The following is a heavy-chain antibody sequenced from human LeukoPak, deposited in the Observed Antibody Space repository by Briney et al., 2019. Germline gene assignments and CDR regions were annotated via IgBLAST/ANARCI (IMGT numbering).Heavy chain of an antibody. CDR1: SGSISSSNS. V-gene: IGHV4-4*02. CDR3: ARADIYGSGSSWFDP. CDR2: IYHSGTT. Sequence: SETLSLTCDVSSGSISSSNSWSWVRQPPGKGLEWIGEIYHSGTTNYSPSLKSRVSISVDRSRNQFSLRLSSVTAADTAVYYCARADIYGSGSSWFDPWGQGALVTVSS. J-gene: IGHJ5*02. D-gene: IGHD3-10*01.